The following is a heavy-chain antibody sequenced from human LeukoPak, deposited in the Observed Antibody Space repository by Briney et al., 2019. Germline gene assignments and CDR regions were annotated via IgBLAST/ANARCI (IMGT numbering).Heavy chain of an antibody. D-gene: IGHD1-1*01. V-gene: IGHV3-7*01. CDR1: EFTFSNYW. CDR2: IKQDGSEK. J-gene: IGHJ2*01. Sequence: GGSLRLSCVASEFTFSNYWMAWVRQAPGKGLEWVANIKQDGSEKYYVDSVKGRFTISRDNAKNSLYLQMNSLRAEDTAVYYCARRHTSYWYFDLWGRGTLVTVSS. CDR3: ARRHTSYWYFDL.